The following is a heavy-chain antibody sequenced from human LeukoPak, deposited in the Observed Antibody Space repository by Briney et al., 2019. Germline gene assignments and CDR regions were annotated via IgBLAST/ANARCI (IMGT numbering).Heavy chain of an antibody. CDR3: ARVVVPGYFDY. J-gene: IGHJ4*02. CDR2: IYSGGST. D-gene: IGHD2-2*01. Sequence: GRSLRLSCAASGFTVSSNYMSWVRQAPGKGLEWVSVIYSGGSTYYADSVKGRFTISRDNSKNTLYLQMNSLRAEDTAVYYCARVVVPGYFDYWGQGTLVTVSS. CDR1: GFTVSSNY. V-gene: IGHV3-53*01.